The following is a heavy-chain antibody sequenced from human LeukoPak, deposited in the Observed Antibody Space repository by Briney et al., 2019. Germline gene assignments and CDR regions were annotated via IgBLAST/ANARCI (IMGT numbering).Heavy chain of an antibody. CDR1: GYTFTSYD. V-gene: IGHV1-8*01. J-gene: IGHJ4*02. CDR3: ARGGYSYFWTGGRELDY. CDR2: MNPNSGNT. D-gene: IGHD3/OR15-3a*01. Sequence: ASVKVSCKASGYTFTSYDINWVRQATGRGLEWMGWMNPNSGNTGYAQKFQGRVTMTRNTSISTAYMELSSLRSEDTAVYHCARGGYSYFWTGGRELDYWGQGTLVTVSS.